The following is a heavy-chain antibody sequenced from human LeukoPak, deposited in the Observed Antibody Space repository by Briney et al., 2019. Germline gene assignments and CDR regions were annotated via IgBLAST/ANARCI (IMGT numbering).Heavy chain of an antibody. Sequence: SETLSLTCTVSGGSISSSNYYWGWIRQPPGKGLEWIGSISYSGSTCYNPSLRSRVTVSVDTSKNQFSLKLSSVTAADTTVYYCARQNDFWSGYTDYWGQGTLVTVSS. CDR1: GGSISSSNYY. CDR2: ISYSGST. CDR3: ARQNDFWSGYTDY. D-gene: IGHD3-3*01. J-gene: IGHJ4*02. V-gene: IGHV4-39*01.